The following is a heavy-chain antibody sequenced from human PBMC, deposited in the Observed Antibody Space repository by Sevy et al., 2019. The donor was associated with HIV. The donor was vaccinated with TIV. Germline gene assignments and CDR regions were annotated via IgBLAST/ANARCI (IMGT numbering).Heavy chain of an antibody. Sequence: GGYLRLSCAASGFTFSIYAMSCVRQAPGKGLEWVSGISGSYNSTYYADSVKGRFTISRDNSKNTLYLQMNSLRAEDTAVYYCAKAIYHDTSLFDYWGQGTAVTVSS. V-gene: IGHV3-23*01. CDR2: ISGSYNST. J-gene: IGHJ4*02. D-gene: IGHD3-22*01. CDR1: GFTFSIYA. CDR3: AKAIYHDTSLFDY.